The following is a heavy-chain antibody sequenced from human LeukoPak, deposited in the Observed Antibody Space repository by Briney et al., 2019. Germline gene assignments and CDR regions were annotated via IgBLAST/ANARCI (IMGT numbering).Heavy chain of an antibody. CDR3: ARGLTDISIVRPSSAQYYFDY. J-gene: IGHJ4*02. CDR1: GGSFSGYY. CDR2: INHRGST. Sequence: SETLSLTCAVYGGSFSGYYWSWIRQPPGKGLEWIGEINHRGSTNYNPSLKSRVTMSVDTSKNQFSLKLSSVTAADTAVYYCARGLTDISIVRPSSAQYYFDYWGQGTLVTVSS. D-gene: IGHD1-26*01. V-gene: IGHV4-34*01.